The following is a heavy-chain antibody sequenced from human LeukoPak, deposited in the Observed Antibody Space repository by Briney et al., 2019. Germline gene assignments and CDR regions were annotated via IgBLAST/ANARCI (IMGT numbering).Heavy chain of an antibody. Sequence: SETLSLTCSVSGDSVSRSDSYWDWIRQPPGKGLEWIGAIYYSGRTYYSPSLKSRVTMSVDPSNNQFSLNLRSVTAADTALYYCARRRYYDGSGYLEWGQGTLLSVSS. CDR1: GDSVSRSDSY. D-gene: IGHD3-22*01. V-gene: IGHV4-39*01. J-gene: IGHJ1*01. CDR3: ARRRYYDGSGYLE. CDR2: IYYSGRT.